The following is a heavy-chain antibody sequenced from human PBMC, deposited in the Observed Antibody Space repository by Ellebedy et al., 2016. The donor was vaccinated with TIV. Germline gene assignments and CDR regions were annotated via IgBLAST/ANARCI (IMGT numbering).Heavy chain of an antibody. CDR2: FTGNDGPT. V-gene: IGHV3-23*01. CDR1: GFTFSSFG. Sequence: GGSLRLXXETSGFTFSSFGMNWVRQAPGKGLEWVSGFTGNDGPTYYADSVKGRFTISRDNSKNTLYLQMTGLRAEDTALYYCARDGAYGSGTQPWNYWGQGTLVTVSS. CDR3: ARDGAYGSGTQPWNY. D-gene: IGHD3-10*01. J-gene: IGHJ4*02.